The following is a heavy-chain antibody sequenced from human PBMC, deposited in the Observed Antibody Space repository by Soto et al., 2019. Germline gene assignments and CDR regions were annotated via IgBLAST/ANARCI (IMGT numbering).Heavy chain of an antibody. D-gene: IGHD6-13*01. Sequence: GGSLRLSCAASGFTFSSYWMSWVRQAPGKGLEWVANIKQDGSEKYYVDSVKGRFTISRDNAKNSLYLQMNSLRAEDTAVYYCARFTSSSWASFHYYYGMDVWGQGTTVTVSS. CDR3: ARFTSSSWASFHYYYGMDV. J-gene: IGHJ6*02. CDR2: IKQDGSEK. CDR1: GFTFSSYW. V-gene: IGHV3-7*01.